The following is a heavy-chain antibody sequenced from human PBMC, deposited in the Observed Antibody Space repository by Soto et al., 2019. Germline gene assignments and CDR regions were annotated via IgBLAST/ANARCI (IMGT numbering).Heavy chain of an antibody. D-gene: IGHD6-6*01. V-gene: IGHV3-21*01. J-gene: IGHJ6*02. CDR3: ARDHYSSSSRYYYYVMDV. Sequence: GGSLRLSCAASGFTFSSYSMNWVRQAPGKELERVLSISSSSSYIYYAESVKGRFTISRDNAKNFLYLQMNSLRAEDTAVFYCARDHYSSSSRYYYYVMDVWGQGTTVTV. CDR1: GFTFSSYS. CDR2: ISSSSSYI.